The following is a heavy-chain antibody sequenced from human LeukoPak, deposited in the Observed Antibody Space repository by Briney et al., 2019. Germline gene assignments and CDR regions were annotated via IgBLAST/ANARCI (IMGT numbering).Heavy chain of an antibody. CDR3: ARGPYSDFWSGYPYFDY. V-gene: IGHV4-59*08. Sequence: KSSETLSLTCTVSGGSISSYYWSWIRQPPGKGLEWIGYIYYSGSTNYNPSPKSRVTISVDTSKNHFSLRLSSVTAADTAVYYCARGPYSDFWSGYPYFDYWGQGTLVTVSS. D-gene: IGHD3-3*01. CDR2: IYYSGST. CDR1: GGSISSYY. J-gene: IGHJ4*02.